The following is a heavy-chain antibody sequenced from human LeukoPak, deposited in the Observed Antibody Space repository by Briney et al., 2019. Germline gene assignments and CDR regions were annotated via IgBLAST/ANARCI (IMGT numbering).Heavy chain of an antibody. V-gene: IGHV3-30*18. CDR1: RFTFSSYS. CDR2: ISYDGSNK. Sequence: GGSLRLSCAASRFTFSSYSMNWVRQAPGKGLEWVAVISYDGSNKYYGDSVKGRFTISRDNSKNTLYLQMNSLRGEDTAVYYCAKDRYDSSEGWIDYWGQGTLVTVSS. CDR3: AKDRYDSSEGWIDY. J-gene: IGHJ4*02. D-gene: IGHD3-22*01.